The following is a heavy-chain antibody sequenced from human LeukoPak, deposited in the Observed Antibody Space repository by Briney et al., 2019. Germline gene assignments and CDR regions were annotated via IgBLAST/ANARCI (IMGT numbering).Heavy chain of an antibody. V-gene: IGHV3-9*01. CDR3: ARVGDIVVVVAAIDY. D-gene: IGHD2-15*01. Sequence: GGSLRLSCAASGFTFDDYAMHWVRQAPGKGLEWVSGISWNSGSIGYADSVKGRFTISRDNSKNTLYLQMNSLRAEDTAVYYCARVGDIVVVVAAIDYWGQGTLVTVSS. J-gene: IGHJ4*02. CDR1: GFTFDDYA. CDR2: ISWNSGSI.